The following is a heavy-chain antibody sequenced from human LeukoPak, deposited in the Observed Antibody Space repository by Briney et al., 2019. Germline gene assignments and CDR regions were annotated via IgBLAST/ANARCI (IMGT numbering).Heavy chain of an antibody. CDR2: ISSSGSTI. J-gene: IGHJ4*02. V-gene: IGHV3-48*03. D-gene: IGHD3-22*01. Sequence: GGSLRLSCAASAFTFSSYEMNWVRQAPGKGLEWVSYISSSGSTIYYPDSVKGRFTISRDNDKNSLYLQMNSLRAEDTAIYYCARDKNYYDSSGRRKVTDYWGQGTLVTVSS. CDR1: AFTFSSYE. CDR3: ARDKNYYDSSGRRKVTDY.